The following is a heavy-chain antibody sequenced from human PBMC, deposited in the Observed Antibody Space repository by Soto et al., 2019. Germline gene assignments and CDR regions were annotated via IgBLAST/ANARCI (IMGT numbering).Heavy chain of an antibody. J-gene: IGHJ5*02. CDR1: GGSINSYY. V-gene: IGHV4-59*08. D-gene: IGHD1-26*01. CDR2: IYYTGST. Sequence: QVQLQESGPGLVKPSETLSLTCTVSGGSINSYYWSWIRQPPGKGLEWIGYIYYTGSTNYNPSLKSRLSMAEDTSNTYFALKRISAAATDAAVYVCAIPSRPAGATSGHWFDPWGHGTQVTVSS. CDR3: AIPSRPAGATSGHWFDP.